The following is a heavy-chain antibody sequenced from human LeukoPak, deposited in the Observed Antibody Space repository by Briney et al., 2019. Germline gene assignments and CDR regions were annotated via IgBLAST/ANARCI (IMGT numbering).Heavy chain of an antibody. J-gene: IGHJ4*02. CDR3: ARDRNYYDSSGYYFAN. CDR2: IYHSGST. Sequence: SQTRSLTCAVYGGSIGIGCYSWGWIRQPPGKGLDWTAYIYHSGSTYYNPSLKSRVTISVDRSKNQFSLKLSSVTAADSAVYYCARDRNYYDSSGYYFANWGQGTLVTVSS. D-gene: IGHD3-22*01. V-gene: IGHV4-30-2*01. CDR1: GGSIGIGCYS.